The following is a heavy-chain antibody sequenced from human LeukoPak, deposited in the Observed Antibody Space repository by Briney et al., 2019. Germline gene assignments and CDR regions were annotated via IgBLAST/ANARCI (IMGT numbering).Heavy chain of an antibody. D-gene: IGHD2-15*01. J-gene: IGHJ4*02. CDR2: MYHTGHT. CDR1: GGSISNYS. CDR3: ARHPFATPFDY. V-gene: IGHV4-59*08. Sequence: SETLSLTCNVSGGSISNYSWSWIRQPPGKGLEGIGYMYHTGHTMYNSSLKSRVTMSLDTSKNHFSLRLSSVTAADTAVYYCARHPFATPFDYWGPGTLVTVSS.